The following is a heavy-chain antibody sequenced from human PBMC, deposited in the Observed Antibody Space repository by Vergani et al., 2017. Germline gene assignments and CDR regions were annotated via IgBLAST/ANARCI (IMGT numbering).Heavy chain of an antibody. D-gene: IGHD6-25*01. V-gene: IGHV3-74*01. CDR1: GFSFSGYW. J-gene: IGHJ5*02. CDR2: IKSDGSIT. CDR3: ARGITASVKSPPHPDWFDP. Sequence: EVQLVESGGGLIHPGGSLRLSCEGSGFSFSGYWMHWVRQSPEKGLVWVSRIKSDGSITNYADSVKGRFTISRDNVKNVLFPQMENLRAADTGVYFCARGITASVKSPPHPDWFDPWGQGSLVTVSS.